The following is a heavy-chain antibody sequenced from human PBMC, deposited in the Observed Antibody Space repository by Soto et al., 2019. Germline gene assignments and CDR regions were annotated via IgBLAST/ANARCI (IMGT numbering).Heavy chain of an antibody. CDR1: GYSISRGFY. D-gene: IGHD3-10*01. CDR2: IYHSGTS. V-gene: IGHV4-38-2*01. CDR3: ARSSLRGVFDP. Sequence: PSETLSVTCGVSGYSISRGFYWDWIRQPPGKGLEWIGRIYHSGTSSYNPSLKSRVTISVDTSKNQFYLKVNSVTAADTAVYYCARSSLRGVFDPWGQGTLVTVSS. J-gene: IGHJ5*02.